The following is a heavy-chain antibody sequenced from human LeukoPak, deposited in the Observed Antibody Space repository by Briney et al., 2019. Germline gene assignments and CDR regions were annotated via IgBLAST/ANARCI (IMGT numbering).Heavy chain of an antibody. CDR2: ITYSGST. CDR1: GGSISSSTYY. CDR3: ARQGVGATDC. V-gene: IGHV4-39*01. J-gene: IGHJ4*02. D-gene: IGHD1-26*01. Sequence: SKTLSLTCTVSGGSISSSTYYWAWIRQSPGKGLEWIGSITYSGSTYYNPSLESRVTISVDTSKNQFSLRLISVTAVGTAVYYCARQGVGATDCWGQGTLVTVSS.